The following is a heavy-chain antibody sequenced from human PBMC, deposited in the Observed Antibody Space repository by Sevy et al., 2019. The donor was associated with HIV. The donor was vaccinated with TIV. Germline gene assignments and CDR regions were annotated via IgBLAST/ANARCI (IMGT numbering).Heavy chain of an antibody. CDR3: ARQRASSGYFYFDS. V-gene: IGHV4-30-4*01. CDR2: IFYSGST. Sequence: SETLSLTCTVSGGSISSGDYYWSWIRQPPGKGLEWIGYIFYSGSTYFNPSLKRRLTISLDTSKGQFSLRLSSVTAAATAVFYCARQRASSGYFYFDSWGQGTLVTVSS. J-gene: IGHJ4*02. CDR1: GGSISSGDYY. D-gene: IGHD3-22*01.